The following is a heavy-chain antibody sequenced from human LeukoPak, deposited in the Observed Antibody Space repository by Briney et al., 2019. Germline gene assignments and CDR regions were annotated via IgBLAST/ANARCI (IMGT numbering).Heavy chain of an antibody. CDR3: AGYFHDGSGYSNWFDP. CDR2: IHYSGRT. V-gene: IGHV4-30-4*01. CDR1: GGSISSGDYY. D-gene: IGHD3-22*01. Sequence: PSQTLSLSCTVSGGSISSGDYYWSWIRQPPGKGLEWIGHIHYSGRTDSNLSLRSRVTMSVDTSKNQFSLKLSSVTAADTAVYYCAGYFHDGSGYSNWFDPWGQGTLVTVSS. J-gene: IGHJ5*02.